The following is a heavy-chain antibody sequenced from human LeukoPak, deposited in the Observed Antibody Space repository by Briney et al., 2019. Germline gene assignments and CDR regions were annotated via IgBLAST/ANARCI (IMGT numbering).Heavy chain of an antibody. CDR3: ARGGAWSGLFDY. Sequence: GGSLRLSCAASGFTFSSHWMSWVRQAPGKGLEWVANIKQDGSEKYYVDSVKGRFTISRDNAKNSLYLQMNSLRAEDTAVYYCARGGAWSGLFDYWGQGTLVTVSS. V-gene: IGHV3-7*01. J-gene: IGHJ4*02. D-gene: IGHD3-3*01. CDR2: IKQDGSEK. CDR1: GFTFSSHW.